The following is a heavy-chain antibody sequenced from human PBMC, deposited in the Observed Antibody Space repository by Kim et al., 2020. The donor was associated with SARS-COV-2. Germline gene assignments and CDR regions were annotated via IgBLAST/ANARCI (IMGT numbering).Heavy chain of an antibody. Sequence: SVKVSCKASGGTFSSYAISWVRQAPGQGLEWMGGIIPIFGTANYAQKFQGRVTITADKSTSTAYMELSSLRSEDTAVYYCATPVGYCSSTSCYWVDYYYYGMDVWGQGTTVTVSS. D-gene: IGHD2-2*01. V-gene: IGHV1-69*06. J-gene: IGHJ6*02. CDR2: IIPIFGTA. CDR1: GGTFSSYA. CDR3: ATPVGYCSSTSCYWVDYYYYGMDV.